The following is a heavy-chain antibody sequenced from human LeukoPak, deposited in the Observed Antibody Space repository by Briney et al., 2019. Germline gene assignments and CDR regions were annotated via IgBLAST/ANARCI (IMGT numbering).Heavy chain of an antibody. D-gene: IGHD3-10*01. CDR2: INWNGGST. V-gene: IGHV3-20*04. CDR1: GFTFDDYG. Sequence: GGSLRLSCAASGFTFDDYGMSWVRQAPGEGLEWVSGINWNGGSTGYADSVKGRFTISRDNAKNSLYLQMNSLRAEDTALYYCARDEGSGSYYNEVSPFYFDYWGQGTLVTVSS. CDR3: ARDEGSGSYYNEVSPFYFDY. J-gene: IGHJ4*02.